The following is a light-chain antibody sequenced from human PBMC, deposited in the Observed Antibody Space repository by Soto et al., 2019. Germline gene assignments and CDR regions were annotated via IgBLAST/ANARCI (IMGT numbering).Light chain of an antibody. CDR3: TSYADNNNYV. V-gene: IGLV2-8*01. CDR1: SNDVGGYDW. J-gene: IGLJ1*01. CDR2: EVT. Sequence: QSALTQPPSASGSPGQSVTISCAGTSNDVGGYDWVSWYQQHPGKAPKLMIYEVTKRPSGVPDRFSGSKSGNTASLTVSGLRTEDEADYYCTSYADNNNYVFGTGTKLTVL.